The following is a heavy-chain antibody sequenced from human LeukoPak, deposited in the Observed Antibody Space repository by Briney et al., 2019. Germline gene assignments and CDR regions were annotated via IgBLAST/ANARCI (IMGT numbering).Heavy chain of an antibody. J-gene: IGHJ6*02. Sequence: ASVKVSCKASGYTFTGYYMHWVRQAPGQGLEWMGWINPNSGGTNYAQKFQGRVTMTRDTSISTAYMELSRLRSDDTAVYYCARAADTAMGGYYYYGMDVWGQGTTVTVSS. CDR3: ARAADTAMGGYYYYGMDV. CDR1: GYTFTGYY. D-gene: IGHD5-18*01. CDR2: INPNSGGT. V-gene: IGHV1-2*02.